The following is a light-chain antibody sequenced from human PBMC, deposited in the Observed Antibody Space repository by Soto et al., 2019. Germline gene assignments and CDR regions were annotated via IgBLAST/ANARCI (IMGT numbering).Light chain of an antibody. Sequence: DIQMTQSPSTLSGSVGDRATITCRASQTISSWLAWYQQKPGKAPKLLIYKASTLKSGVPSRFSGSGSGTEFTLTISSLQPDDFATYYCQHYNSYSEAFGQGPKVDIK. CDR3: QHYNSYSEA. CDR2: KAS. J-gene: IGKJ1*01. CDR1: QTISSW. V-gene: IGKV1-5*03.